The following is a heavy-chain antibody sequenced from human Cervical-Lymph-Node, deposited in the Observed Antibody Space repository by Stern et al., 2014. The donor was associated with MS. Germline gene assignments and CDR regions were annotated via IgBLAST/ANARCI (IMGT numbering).Heavy chain of an antibody. CDR2: ISPTGSNK. Sequence: VQLVESGGGVVQPGRSLRLSCAASGFTFNNYAMHWVRQAPGKGLEWVAVISPTGSNKFYADSVKGRFIISRDDSKDTLHLQMNNLGFGDTAVYFCVRSPNHNIFDPWGQGILVSVSS. D-gene: IGHD1-14*01. CDR1: GFTFNNYA. J-gene: IGHJ5*02. CDR3: VRSPNHNIFDP. V-gene: IGHV3-30*03.